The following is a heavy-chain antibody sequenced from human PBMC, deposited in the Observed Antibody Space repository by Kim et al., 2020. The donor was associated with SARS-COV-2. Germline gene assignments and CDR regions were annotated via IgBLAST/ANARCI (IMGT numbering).Heavy chain of an antibody. D-gene: IGHD2-15*01. Sequence: GGSLRHSCAASGFTFSSYGMHWVRQAPGKGLEWVAVISYDGSNKYYADSVKGRFTISRDNSKNTLYLQMNSLRAEDTAVYYCAKGHGLYCSGGSCYSAPFDYWGQGTLVTVSS. CDR2: ISYDGSNK. CDR3: AKGHGLYCSGGSCYSAPFDY. J-gene: IGHJ4*02. V-gene: IGHV3-30*18. CDR1: GFTFSSYG.